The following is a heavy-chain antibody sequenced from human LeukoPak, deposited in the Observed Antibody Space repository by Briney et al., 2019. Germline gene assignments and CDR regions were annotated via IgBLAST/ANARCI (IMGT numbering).Heavy chain of an antibody. V-gene: IGHV3-30*18. CDR3: AKDRGRYSYGLGY. Sequence: GGSLRLSCAASGFTFSSYGMHWVCQAPGKGLEWVAVISYDGSNKYYADSVKGRFTISRDNSKNTLYLQMNSLRAEDTAVYYCAKDRGRYSYGLGYWGQGTLVTVSS. CDR2: ISYDGSNK. D-gene: IGHD5-18*01. CDR1: GFTFSSYG. J-gene: IGHJ4*02.